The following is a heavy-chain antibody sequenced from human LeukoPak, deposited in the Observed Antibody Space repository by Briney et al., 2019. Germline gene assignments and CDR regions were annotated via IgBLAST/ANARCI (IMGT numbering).Heavy chain of an antibody. D-gene: IGHD2-15*01. J-gene: IGHJ5*02. CDR3: ARGTVVVAASPNTPGGIPNWFDP. Sequence: ETLSLTCAVYGGSFSGYYWSWIRQPPGKGLEWIGEINHSGSTNYNPSLKSRVTISVDTSKNQFSLKLSSVTAADTAVYYCARGTVVVAASPNTPGGIPNWFDPWGRGTLVTVSS. CDR2: INHSGST. V-gene: IGHV4-34*01. CDR1: GGSFSGYY.